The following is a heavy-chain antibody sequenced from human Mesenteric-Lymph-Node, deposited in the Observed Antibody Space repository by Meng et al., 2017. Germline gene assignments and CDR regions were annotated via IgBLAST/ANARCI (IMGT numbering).Heavy chain of an antibody. V-gene: IGHV4-4*02. CDR1: GGSIRISTW. CDR2: IYHSGGT. Sequence: QMQRKEPGPGLVKPSGPLSLTWAVSGGSIRISTWWSWVRQPPGKGLEWIGEIYHSGGTNYNPSLRGRVTISLDKSKNQFSLTLRSVTAADTAVYYCARDPYATGWAGWGQGTLVTVSS. J-gene: IGHJ4*02. D-gene: IGHD6-19*01. CDR3: ARDPYATGWAG.